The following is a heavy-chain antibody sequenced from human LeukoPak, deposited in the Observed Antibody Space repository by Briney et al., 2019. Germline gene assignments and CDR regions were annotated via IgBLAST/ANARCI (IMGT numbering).Heavy chain of an antibody. D-gene: IGHD4-17*01. Sequence: PSETLSLTCAVYGGSFSGYYWSWIRQPPGKGLEWIGEINHSGSTNYNPSLKSRVTISVDTSKNQFSLKLSSVTAADTAVYYCARGSTVGKPYYFDYWGQGTLVTVSS. J-gene: IGHJ4*02. CDR2: INHSGST. CDR3: ARGSTVGKPYYFDY. CDR1: GGSFSGYY. V-gene: IGHV4-34*01.